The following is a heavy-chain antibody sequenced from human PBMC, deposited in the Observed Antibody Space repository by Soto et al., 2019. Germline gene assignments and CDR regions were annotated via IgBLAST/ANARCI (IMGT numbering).Heavy chain of an antibody. CDR3: ASESWDSSGYADFDY. Sequence: QVQLVESGGGVVQPGRSLRLSCAASGFTFSSYGMHWVRQAPGKGLEWVAVIWYDGSNKYYADSVKGRFTISRDNSKNTLYMQMNSLRAEDTAVYYCASESWDSSGYADFDYRGEGTLVTVSS. V-gene: IGHV3-33*01. J-gene: IGHJ4*02. D-gene: IGHD3-22*01. CDR2: IWYDGSNK. CDR1: GFTFSSYG.